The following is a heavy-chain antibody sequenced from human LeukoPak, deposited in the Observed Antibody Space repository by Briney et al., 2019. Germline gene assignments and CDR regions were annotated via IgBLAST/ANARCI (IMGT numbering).Heavy chain of an antibody. CDR1: GYTFTSYY. CDR2: INPNSDDT. J-gene: IGHJ4*02. D-gene: IGHD1-26*01. V-gene: IGHV1-2*02. CDR3: TTGSPPFGY. Sequence: GASVKVSCKASGYTFTSYYIHWVRQAPGQGPEWMGYINPNSDDTNFAQNFQGRVTMTKDTSISTAYMELTRLRSDDTAVYYCTTGSPPFGYWGQGTLVTVSS.